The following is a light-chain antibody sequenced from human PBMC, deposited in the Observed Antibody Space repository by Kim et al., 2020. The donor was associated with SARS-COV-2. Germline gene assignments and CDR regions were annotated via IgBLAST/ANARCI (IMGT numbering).Light chain of an antibody. CDR2: DND. Sequence: QSVLPQPPSVSAAPGHKVTISCSGSRSNIGNNPVSWYQQFPGTAPRLITYDNDKRPSGIPDRFSSSKSGTSATLGITGLRTGDEADYYCATWDSSLSVGVFGGGTQLTVL. V-gene: IGLV1-51*01. J-gene: IGLJ3*02. CDR3: ATWDSSLSVGV. CDR1: RSNIGNNP.